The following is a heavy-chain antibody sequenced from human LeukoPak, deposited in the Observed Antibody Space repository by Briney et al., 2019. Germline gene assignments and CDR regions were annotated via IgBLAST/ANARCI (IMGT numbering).Heavy chain of an antibody. CDR3: TRDRLSSSSWSSTFDY. V-gene: IGHV3-49*03. CDR1: GFTFGDYA. D-gene: IGHD6-13*01. Sequence: PGRSLRLSCTASGFTFGDYAMSWFRQAPGKGLEWVGFIRSKAYGGTTEYAASVKGRFTISRDDSKSIAYLQMNSLKTEDTAVYYCTRDRLSSSSWSSTFDYWGQGTLVTVSS. CDR2: IRSKAYGGTT. J-gene: IGHJ4*02.